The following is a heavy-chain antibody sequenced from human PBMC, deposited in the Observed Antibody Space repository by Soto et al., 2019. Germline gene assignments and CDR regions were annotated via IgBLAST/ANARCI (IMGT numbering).Heavy chain of an antibody. V-gene: IGHV3-33*01. CDR3: ARDRAVGYSNYTLFDY. CDR1: GFTFSSYG. CDR2: IWYDGSNK. D-gene: IGHD4-4*01. Sequence: PGGSLRLSCAAPGFTFSSYGMHWVRQAPGKGLEWVAVIWYDGSNKYYADSVKGRFTISRDNSKNTLYLQMNSLRAEDTAVYYCARDRAVGYSNYTLFDYWGQGTLVTVSS. J-gene: IGHJ4*02.